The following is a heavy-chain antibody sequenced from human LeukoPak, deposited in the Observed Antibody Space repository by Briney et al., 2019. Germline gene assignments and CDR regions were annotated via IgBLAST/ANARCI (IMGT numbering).Heavy chain of an antibody. CDR3: ARDPYCSSTSCLEY. V-gene: IGHV4-59*12. J-gene: IGHJ4*02. D-gene: IGHD2-2*01. CDR1: GGSISSYY. Sequence: PSETLSLTCTVSGGSISSYYWSWIRQPPGKGLEWIGYIYYSGSTYYNPSLKSRVTISVDTSKNQFSLKLSSVTAADTAVYYCARDPYCSSTSCLEYWGQGTLVTVSS. CDR2: IYYSGST.